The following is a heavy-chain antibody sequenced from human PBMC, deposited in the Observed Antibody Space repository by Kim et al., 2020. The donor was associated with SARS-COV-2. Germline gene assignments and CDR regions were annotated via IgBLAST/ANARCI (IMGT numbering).Heavy chain of an antibody. V-gene: IGHV3-23*01. CDR2: ISGSGGST. J-gene: IGHJ5*02. CDR1: GFTFSSYA. D-gene: IGHD4-17*01. Sequence: GGSLRLSCAGSGFTFSSYAMGWIRQAPGKGLEWVSAISGSGGSTYYADSVQGRLTISRDNSKDTLYLQMNSLRAEDTAVYYCAKTPRAVTPSWFDPWGQGTLVTVS. CDR3: AKTPRAVTPSWFDP.